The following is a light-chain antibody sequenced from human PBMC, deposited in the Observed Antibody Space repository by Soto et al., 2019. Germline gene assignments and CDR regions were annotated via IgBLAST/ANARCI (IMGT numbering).Light chain of an antibody. J-gene: IGLJ3*02. CDR3: SSKTSSTTVV. CDR2: DVS. V-gene: IGLV2-14*01. Sequence: QSALTQPASVSGSPGQSITISCTGTSSDVGGYNSVSWYQQHPDKAPKLMIYDVSNRPSGVSNRFSGSKSGNTASLTISGLQAEDEADYYCSSKTSSTTVVFGGVTKLTVL. CDR1: SSDVGGYNS.